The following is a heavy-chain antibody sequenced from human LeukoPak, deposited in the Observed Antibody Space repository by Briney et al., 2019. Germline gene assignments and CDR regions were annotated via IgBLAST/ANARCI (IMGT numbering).Heavy chain of an antibody. J-gene: IGHJ3*02. CDR2: ISYDGSSK. D-gene: IGHD3-10*01. Sequence: GGSLRLSCAASGFTFTRYAMHWVRQAPGKGLEWVALISYDGSSKYYADSVEGRFTISRDNSKNTLYVQMNSLRPEDTAVYYCARDALGSVDAFDIWGQGTMVTVSS. CDR3: ARDALGSVDAFDI. CDR1: GFTFTRYA. V-gene: IGHV3-30*04.